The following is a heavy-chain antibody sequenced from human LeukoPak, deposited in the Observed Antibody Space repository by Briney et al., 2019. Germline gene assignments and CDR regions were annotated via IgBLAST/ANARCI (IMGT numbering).Heavy chain of an antibody. Sequence: SETLSLTCTVSGGSISSYYWSWIRQPPGKGLEWIGYIYYSGSTNYNPSLKGRVTISIDTSKNQFSLKLNSVTAADTAVYYCARLGGYTYGSLDYWGQGTLVTVSS. V-gene: IGHV4-59*08. CDR3: ARLGGYTYGSLDY. D-gene: IGHD5-18*01. CDR2: IYYSGST. CDR1: GGSISSYY. J-gene: IGHJ4*02.